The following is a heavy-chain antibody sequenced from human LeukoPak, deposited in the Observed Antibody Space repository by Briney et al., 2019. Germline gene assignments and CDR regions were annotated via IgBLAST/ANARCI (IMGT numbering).Heavy chain of an antibody. J-gene: IGHJ4*02. CDR2: ISYDGSNK. V-gene: IGHV3-30*18. Sequence: PGGSLRLSCAASGFTFSSYGMHWVRQAPGKGLEWVAVISYDGSNKYYADSVKGRFTISRDNSKNTLYLQMNSLRAEDTAVYYCAKDGLYSSSWYYRGQGTLVTVSS. CDR3: AKDGLYSSSWYY. D-gene: IGHD6-13*01. CDR1: GFTFSSYG.